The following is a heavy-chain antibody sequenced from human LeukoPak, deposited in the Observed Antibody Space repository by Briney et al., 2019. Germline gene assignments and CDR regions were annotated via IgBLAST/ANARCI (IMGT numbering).Heavy chain of an antibody. V-gene: IGHV5-51*01. CDR3: ARRGNSWTGAFDI. D-gene: IGHD1-7*01. CDR1: GYNFTNYW. CDR2: VYPGDSDT. Sequence: GESLKISCKGSGYNFTNYWIGWVRQMPGKGLEWVAIVYPGDSDTRFSPSFQGQVTISADKSISTAYLQWSSLKASDTAMYYCARRGNSWTGAFDIWGQGTMVTVSS. J-gene: IGHJ3*02.